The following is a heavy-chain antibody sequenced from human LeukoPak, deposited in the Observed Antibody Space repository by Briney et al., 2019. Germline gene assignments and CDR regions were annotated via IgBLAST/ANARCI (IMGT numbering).Heavy chain of an antibody. Sequence: GGSLRLSCAASGFTFSSYSMNWVRQAPGKGLEWVAFIRYDGSNKYYADSVKGRFTISRDNSKNTLYLQMNSLRAEDTAVYYCAKDRYCGGDCKYFDYWGQGTLVTVSS. CDR2: IRYDGSNK. CDR3: AKDRYCGGDCKYFDY. J-gene: IGHJ4*02. CDR1: GFTFSSYS. V-gene: IGHV3-30*02. D-gene: IGHD2-21*01.